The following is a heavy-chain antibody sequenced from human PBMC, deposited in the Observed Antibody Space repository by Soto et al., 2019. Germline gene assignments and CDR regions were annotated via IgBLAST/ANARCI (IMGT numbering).Heavy chain of an antibody. J-gene: IGHJ4*02. CDR2: ISSSSSYI. V-gene: IGHV3-21*01. Sequence: GGSLRLSCAASGFTFSSYSMNWVRQAPGKGLEWVSSISSSSSYIYYADSVKGRFTISRDNAKNSLYLQMNSLRAEDTAVYYCARVTSLIDYYDSSGYFWDPDYWGQGTLVTVSS. CDR3: ARVTSLIDYYDSSGYFWDPDY. D-gene: IGHD3-22*01. CDR1: GFTFSSYS.